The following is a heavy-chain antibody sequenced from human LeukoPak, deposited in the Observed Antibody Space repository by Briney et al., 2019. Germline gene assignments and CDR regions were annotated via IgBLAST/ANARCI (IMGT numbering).Heavy chain of an antibody. CDR1: GYSFTSYW. V-gene: IGHV5-51*01. CDR3: ARRAGHPSRIAAGHFDY. J-gene: IGHJ4*02. D-gene: IGHD6-6*01. Sequence: GESLKISCKGSGYSFTSYWIGWVRQMPGKGLEGMGIIYPGDSDTRYSPSFQGQVTISADKSIGTAYLQWSSLKASDTAVYYWARRAGHPSRIAAGHFDYWGQGTLVTVSS. CDR2: IYPGDSDT.